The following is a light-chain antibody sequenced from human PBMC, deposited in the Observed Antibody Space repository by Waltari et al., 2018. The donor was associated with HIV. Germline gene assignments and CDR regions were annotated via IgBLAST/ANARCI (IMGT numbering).Light chain of an antibody. CDR1: SSHIGAPYD. CDR3: QSYDSSLSGWV. J-gene: IGLJ3*02. V-gene: IGLV1-40*01. CDR2: GNS. Sequence: QSVLTQPPSVSGAPGQRVTISCTGRSSHIGAPYDVPRYHQLPGSAPKLLIYGNSNRPSGVPDRFSGSKSGTSASLAITELQAEDEADYYCQSYDSSLSGWVFGGGTKLTVL.